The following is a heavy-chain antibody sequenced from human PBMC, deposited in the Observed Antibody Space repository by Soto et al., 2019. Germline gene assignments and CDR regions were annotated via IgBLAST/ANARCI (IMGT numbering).Heavy chain of an antibody. J-gene: IGHJ4*02. CDR1: GVSISSYY. CDR2: IYYSGST. Sequence: SETLSLTCIVSGVSISSYYWSWIRQPPGKGLEWIGYIYYSGSTNYNPSLKSRVTISLDTGKKQFSLNLNSVTAADTAVYYCARDKITGLFDYWGQGTLVTVSS. V-gene: IGHV4-59*12. CDR3: ARDKITGLFDY. D-gene: IGHD2-8*02.